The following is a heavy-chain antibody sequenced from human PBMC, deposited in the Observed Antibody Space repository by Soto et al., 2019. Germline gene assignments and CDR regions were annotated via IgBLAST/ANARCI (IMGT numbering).Heavy chain of an antibody. Sequence: ASVKVSCKASGGTFSSYAISWVRQAPGQGLEWMGGIIPIFGTANYAQKFQGRVTITADKSTSTAYMELSSLRSEDTAVYYCARGGIITMIVVVRDYYYYGMDVWGQGTTVTVSS. D-gene: IGHD3-22*01. CDR2: IIPIFGTA. J-gene: IGHJ6*02. V-gene: IGHV1-69*06. CDR1: GGTFSSYA. CDR3: ARGGIITMIVVVRDYYYYGMDV.